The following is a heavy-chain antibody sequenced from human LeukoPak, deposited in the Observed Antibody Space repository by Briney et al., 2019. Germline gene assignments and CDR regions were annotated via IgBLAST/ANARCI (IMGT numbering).Heavy chain of an antibody. CDR1: GYSISSGYY. D-gene: IGHD3-10*01. CDR2: FFHSGRT. V-gene: IGHV4-38-2*02. J-gene: IGHJ4*02. CDR3: ARDEGYYGSGSSNFFDY. Sequence: SETLSLTCTVSGYSISSGYYWGWIRQSPGKGLECIGSFFHSGRTYYNPSLRSRVTISVDTSKNQYSLRMRSVTAEDTAVYYCARDEGYYGSGSSNFFDYWGQGNLVTVSS.